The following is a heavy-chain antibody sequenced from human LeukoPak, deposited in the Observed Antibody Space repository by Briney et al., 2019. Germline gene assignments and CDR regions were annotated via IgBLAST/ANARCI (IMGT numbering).Heavy chain of an antibody. CDR2: INHSGST. CDR1: GGSFSGYY. D-gene: IGHD3-10*01. V-gene: IGHV4-34*01. CDR3: ARGLSPRINMVRGVRPPFRGVFDY. Sequence: PSETLSLTCAVYGGSFSGYYWSWIRQPPGKVLEWIGEINHSGSTNYNPSLKSRVTISVDTSKNQFSLKLSSVTAADTAVYYCARGLSPRINMVRGVRPPFRGVFDYWGQGTLVTVSS. J-gene: IGHJ4*02.